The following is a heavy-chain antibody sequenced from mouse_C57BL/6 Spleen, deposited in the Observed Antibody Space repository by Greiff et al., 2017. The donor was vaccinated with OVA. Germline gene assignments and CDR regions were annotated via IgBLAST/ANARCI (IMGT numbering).Heavy chain of an antibody. CDR3: ANTADYYGSSYWYFDV. CDR2: FHPNSGST. D-gene: IGHD1-1*01. V-gene: IGHV1-64*01. Sequence: VKLQQPGAELVKPGASVKLSCKASGYTFTSYWMHWVKQRPGQGLEWIGMFHPNSGSTNYNEKFKSQATLTVDKSSSTAYMQLSSMASVDSAVYYCANTADYYGSSYWYFDVWGTGTTVTVSS. CDR1: GYTFTSYW. J-gene: IGHJ1*03.